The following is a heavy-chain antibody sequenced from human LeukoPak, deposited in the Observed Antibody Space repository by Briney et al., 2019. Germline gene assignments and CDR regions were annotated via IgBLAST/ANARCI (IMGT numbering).Heavy chain of an antibody. J-gene: IGHJ4*02. CDR1: GFILSTHG. CDR2: MWYDGSRE. Sequence: PGGSLRLSCAASGFILSTHGMHWVRQAPGKGLEWVAGMWYDGSREDYADSVKGRFTIPRDMSKNTLNLQMNSLRVEDTAMFYCARDLSFGSLDFRGQGTLVTVSS. CDR3: ARDLSFGSLDF. V-gene: IGHV3-33*01. D-gene: IGHD1-26*01.